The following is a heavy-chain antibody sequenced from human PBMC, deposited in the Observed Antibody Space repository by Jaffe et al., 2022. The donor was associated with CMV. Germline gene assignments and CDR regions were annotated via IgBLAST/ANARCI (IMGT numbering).Heavy chain of an antibody. CDR3: ARLETGIAARSFHFDY. J-gene: IGHJ4*02. CDR2: ISSSSSYI. CDR1: GFTFSSYS. V-gene: IGHV3-21*01. D-gene: IGHD6-6*01. Sequence: EVQLVESGGGLVKPGGSLRLSCAASGFTFSSYSMNWVRQAPGKGLEWVSSISSSSSYIYYADSVKGRFTISRDNAKNSLYLQMNSLRAEDTAVYYCARLETGIAARSFHFDYWGQGTLVTVSS.